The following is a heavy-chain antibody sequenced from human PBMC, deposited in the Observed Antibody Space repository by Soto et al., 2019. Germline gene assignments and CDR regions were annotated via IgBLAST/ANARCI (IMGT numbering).Heavy chain of an antibody. V-gene: IGHV4-59*01. J-gene: IGHJ4*02. CDR3: ARGGYSSPSTFDY. Sequence: PAETLSLTCTVSGGSISSYYWSWIRQPPGKGLEWIGYIYYSGSTNYNPSLKSRVTISVDTSKNQFSLKLSSVTAADTAVYYCARGGYSSPSTFDYWGQGTLVTVS. CDR1: GGSISSYY. D-gene: IGHD6-13*01. CDR2: IYYSGST.